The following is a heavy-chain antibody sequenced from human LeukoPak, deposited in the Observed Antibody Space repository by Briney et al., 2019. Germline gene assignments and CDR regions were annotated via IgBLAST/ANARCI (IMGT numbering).Heavy chain of an antibody. CDR1: GASIRSSKYY. Sequence: SETLSLTCTVSGASIRSSKYYCNWIRQPAGKGLEWIGRVYTSGSTEYNPSLKSRVTVSVDTSKNQFSLKLTSVTAADTAVYFCARERVGETIERGFDYWGQGALVTVSS. J-gene: IGHJ4*02. CDR3: ARERVGETIERGFDY. V-gene: IGHV4-61*02. CDR2: VYTSGST. D-gene: IGHD1-26*01.